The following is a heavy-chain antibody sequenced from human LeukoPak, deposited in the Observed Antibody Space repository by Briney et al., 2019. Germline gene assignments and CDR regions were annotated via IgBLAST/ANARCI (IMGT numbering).Heavy chain of an antibody. Sequence: GRSLRLSCAASGFTFSSYAMHRVRQAPGKGLEWVAVISYAGSNKYYAASVKGRFTISRDNSKNTLYLQMNSLRAEDTAVYYCATACGGDCYSDYWGQGTLVTVSS. J-gene: IGHJ4*02. CDR1: GFTFSSYA. CDR2: ISYAGSNK. D-gene: IGHD2-21*02. V-gene: IGHV3-30*04. CDR3: ATACGGDCYSDY.